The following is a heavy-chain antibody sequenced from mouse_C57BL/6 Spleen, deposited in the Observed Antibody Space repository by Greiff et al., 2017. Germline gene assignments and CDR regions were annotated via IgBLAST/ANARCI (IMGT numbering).Heavy chain of an antibody. CDR2: IDPSDSYT. V-gene: IGHV1-59*01. J-gene: IGHJ3*01. Sequence: QVQLQQPGAELVRPGTSVKLSCKASGYTFTSYWMHWVKQRPGQGLEWIGVIDPSDSYTNYNQKFKGKATLTVDTSSSTAYMQLSSLTSEDSAVYYCARGDDGFAYWGQGTLVTVSA. D-gene: IGHD2-12*01. CDR1: GYTFTSYW. CDR3: ARGDDGFAY.